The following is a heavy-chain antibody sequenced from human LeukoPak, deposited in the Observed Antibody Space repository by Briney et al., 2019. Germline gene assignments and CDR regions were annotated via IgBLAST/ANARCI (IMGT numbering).Heavy chain of an antibody. CDR3: ARRGYSPGPGDY. CDR2: IYPGDSDT. D-gene: IGHD5-18*01. J-gene: IGHJ4*02. CDR1: GYSFTSYW. V-gene: IGHV5-51*01. Sequence: RRGESLKISCKGSGYSFTSYWIGWVRQMPGKGLEWMGIIYPGDSDTRYSPSFQGQVTISADRSIGTAYLQWSSLKASDTAMYYCARRGYSPGPGDYWGQGTLVTVSS.